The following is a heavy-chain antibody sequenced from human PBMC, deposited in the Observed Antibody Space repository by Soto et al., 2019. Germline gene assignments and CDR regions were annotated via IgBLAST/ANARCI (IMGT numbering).Heavy chain of an antibody. CDR3: ATEAPNGYIPYYF. V-gene: IGHV3-48*02. Sequence: PGGSLRLSCSASGFSLSNSGIFWVRQAPGKGLEWISYISRSHSLIYYADSVKGRFTMSRDNAKNSLFLQMNSLRDEDRAVYYCATEAPNGYIPYYF. CDR2: ISRSHSLI. D-gene: IGHD5-12*01. J-gene: IGHJ4*01. CDR1: GFSLSNSG.